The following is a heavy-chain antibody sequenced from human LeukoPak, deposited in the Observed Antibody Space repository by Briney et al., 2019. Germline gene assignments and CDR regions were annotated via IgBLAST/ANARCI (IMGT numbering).Heavy chain of an antibody. Sequence: PGGSLRLSCAASRFTFNNYGMHWVRQAPGKGLEWVAFIRYDGSNKYYADSVKGRFSISRDNSKNTLYLQMNSLRAEDTAVYYCARGARKRDDYGGFFDFWGQGTLVTVSS. CDR3: ARGARKRDDYGGFFDF. D-gene: IGHD4-23*01. CDR2: IRYDGSNK. J-gene: IGHJ4*02. V-gene: IGHV3-30*02. CDR1: RFTFNNYG.